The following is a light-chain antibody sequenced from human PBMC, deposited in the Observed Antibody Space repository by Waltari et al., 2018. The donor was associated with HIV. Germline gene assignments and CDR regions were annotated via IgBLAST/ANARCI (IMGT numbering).Light chain of an antibody. CDR3: SSYTSSSTRV. CDR2: DVS. V-gene: IGLV2-14*01. Sequence: QSALTQPASVSGSPGQTITISCTGTSSAVGGYHYVSWYQQYPGKAPKLMIYDVSNRPSGVSNRFSGSKSGNTASLTISGLQAEDEADYYCSSYTSSSTRVFGGGTKLTVL. CDR1: SSAVGGYHY. J-gene: IGLJ3*02.